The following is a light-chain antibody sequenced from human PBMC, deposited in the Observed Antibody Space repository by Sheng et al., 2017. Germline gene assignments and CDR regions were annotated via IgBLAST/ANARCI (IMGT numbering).Light chain of an antibody. J-gene: IGLJ3*02. CDR1: SSNIGADFR. V-gene: IGLV1-40*01. CDR3: QSYDTNLKGVV. Sequence: QSVLTQPPSVSGAPGQTVTISCTGTSSNIGADFRVHWYQRFPETAPKLLIFGDDKRPSGVPDRFSASKSATSASLAISGLQAADEAEYYCQSYDTNLKGVVFGGGTKLTVL. CDR2: GDD.